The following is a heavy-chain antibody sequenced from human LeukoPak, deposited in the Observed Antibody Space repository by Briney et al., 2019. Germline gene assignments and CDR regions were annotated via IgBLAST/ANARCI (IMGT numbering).Heavy chain of an antibody. CDR2: IYHSGST. CDR1: GGSISSSNW. J-gene: IGHJ5*02. CDR3: ARGLLLWFGEFSWFDP. D-gene: IGHD3-10*01. V-gene: IGHV4-4*02. Sequence: SETLPLTCAVSGGSISSSNWWSWVRQPPGKGLEWIGEIYHSGSTNYNPSLKSRVTISVDKSKNQLSLKLSSVTAADTAVYYCARGLLLWFGEFSWFDPWGQGTLVTVSS.